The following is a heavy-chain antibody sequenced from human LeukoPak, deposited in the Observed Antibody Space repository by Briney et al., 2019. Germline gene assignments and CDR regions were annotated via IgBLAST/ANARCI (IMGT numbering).Heavy chain of an antibody. Sequence: ASVKVSCKASGYTFTSYGISWVRQAPGQGLEWMGWISAYNGNTNYAQKLQGRVTMTTDTSTSTAYMELRSLRSDDTAAYYCARDQGPYYDILTGYGIGFDPWGQGTLVTVSS. D-gene: IGHD3-9*01. CDR3: ARDQGPYYDILTGYGIGFDP. V-gene: IGHV1-18*04. CDR1: GYTFTSYG. CDR2: ISAYNGNT. J-gene: IGHJ5*02.